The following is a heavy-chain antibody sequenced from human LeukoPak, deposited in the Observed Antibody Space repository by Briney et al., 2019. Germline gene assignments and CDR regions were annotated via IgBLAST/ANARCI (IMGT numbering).Heavy chain of an antibody. CDR3: ARDYSSSGTFFGYYYGMDV. V-gene: IGHV3-48*02. Sequence: PGGSLRLSCAASGFTFSNYEMNWVRQAPGKGLEWISYISGSSKIIHWAESLKGRFTISRDNAKNSLYLQMNSLRDEDTAVYYCARDYSSSGTFFGYYYGMDVWGQGTTVTVSS. J-gene: IGHJ6*02. CDR2: ISGSSKII. CDR1: GFTFSNYE. D-gene: IGHD2-2*01.